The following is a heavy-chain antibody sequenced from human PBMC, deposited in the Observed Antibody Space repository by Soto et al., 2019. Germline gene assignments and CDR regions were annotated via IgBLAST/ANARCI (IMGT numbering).Heavy chain of an antibody. Sequence: QVQLVQSGAEVKKPGSSVKVSCKASGGTFSSYAISWVRQAPGQGLEWMGGIIPIFGTANYAKKLQGRVTITAEKSRSTGYKELSSLRSEDTAVYYCARGGGPYDSITWGQGTLVTVSS. CDR3: ARGGGPYDSIT. V-gene: IGHV1-69*06. CDR2: IIPIFGTA. CDR1: GGTFSSYA. J-gene: IGHJ5*02. D-gene: IGHD3-22*01.